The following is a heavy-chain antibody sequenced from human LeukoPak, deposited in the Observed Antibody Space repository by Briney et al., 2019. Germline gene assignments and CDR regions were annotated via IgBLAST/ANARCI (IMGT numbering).Heavy chain of an antibody. CDR3: AREEVKSFDN. J-gene: IGHJ4*02. V-gene: IGHV3-7*03. Sequence: PGRSLRLSCAASGFTFRNYGMHWVRQAPGKGLEWVANIKGDGSETSYVTSVRGRFTISRDNAKNSLYLQMNNLRVEDTAVYYCAREEVKSFDNWGQGTPVTVSS. CDR1: GFTFRNYG. CDR2: IKGDGSET.